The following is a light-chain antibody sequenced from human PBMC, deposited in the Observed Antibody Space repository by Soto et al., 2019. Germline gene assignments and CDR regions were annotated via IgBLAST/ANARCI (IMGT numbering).Light chain of an antibody. CDR1: QTISSW. CDR2: KAS. V-gene: IGKV1-5*03. Sequence: DIQMTQSPSTLSGSVGDRVTITCRSSQTISSWLAWYQQKPGKAPKLLIYKASTLKSGVPSRFSGSGSGTEFTLTISSXQPDDFATYYCQHYNSYSEAFGQGTKVEIK. J-gene: IGKJ1*01. CDR3: QHYNSYSEA.